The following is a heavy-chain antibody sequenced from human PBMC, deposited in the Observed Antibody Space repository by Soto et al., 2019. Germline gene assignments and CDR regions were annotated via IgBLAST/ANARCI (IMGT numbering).Heavy chain of an antibody. CDR3: ASVTVETQRWGFGP. CDR2: VYFSGST. V-gene: IGHV4-61*01. J-gene: IGHJ5*02. Sequence: QVQLQESGPGLVKPSETLSLSCSVSGGSVRSGNYYWSWIRQPPGKGLEWIGYVYFSGSTNYNPSPKSRVSRPPDMSKNQAALKLTSVPAADPAIYYCASVTVETQRWGFGPWGQGTLVTVSS. D-gene: IGHD2-21*02. CDR1: GGSVRSGNYY.